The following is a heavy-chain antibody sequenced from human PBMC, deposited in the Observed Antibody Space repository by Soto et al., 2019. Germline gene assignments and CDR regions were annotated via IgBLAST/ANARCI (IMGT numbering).Heavy chain of an antibody. Sequence: QVQLVQSGAEVKKPGASVKVSCKASGYTFTIYDINWVRQATRQGLEWMGWMNPNRGTTGYLQKFQGTVTMIRNTSISTAYMELSSLRSEATAVYYCARAINWRGLDYWGQGTLVTVSS. D-gene: IGHD1-20*01. J-gene: IGHJ4*02. CDR3: ARAINWRGLDY. CDR1: GYTFTIYD. CDR2: MNPNRGTT. V-gene: IGHV1-8*01.